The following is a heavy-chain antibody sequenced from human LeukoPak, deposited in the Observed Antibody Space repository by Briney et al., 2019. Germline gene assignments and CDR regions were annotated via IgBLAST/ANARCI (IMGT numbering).Heavy chain of an antibody. CDR3: AKGIYSSGWSYFDY. J-gene: IGHJ4*01. CDR1: GFTFSNSA. V-gene: IGHV3-23*01. CDR2: LSGRGITT. Sequence: GGSLRLSCAASGFTFSNSAMSWVRQAPGKGLEWVSTLSGRGITTYYADSVKGRFTTSRDNSKNTLYLQMNSLRAEDTAVYYCAKGIYSSGWSYFDYWGHGTLVTVSS. D-gene: IGHD6-19*01.